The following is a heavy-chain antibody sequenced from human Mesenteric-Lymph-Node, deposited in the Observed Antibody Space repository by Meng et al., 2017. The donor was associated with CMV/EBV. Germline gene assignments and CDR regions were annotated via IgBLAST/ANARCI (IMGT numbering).Heavy chain of an antibody. Sequence: SVKVSCKASGGTFNSYTINWERQAPGQGLEWMGRVIVFPDITNYAQKFQGRVTITADKSTSTVYMELSSLRSEDTAVYYCASLNCSGTNCYRHFDCWGQGTLVTVSS. CDR2: VIVFPDIT. CDR3: ASLNCSGTNCYRHFDC. CDR1: GGTFNSYT. J-gene: IGHJ4*02. D-gene: IGHD2-2*02. V-gene: IGHV1-69*02.